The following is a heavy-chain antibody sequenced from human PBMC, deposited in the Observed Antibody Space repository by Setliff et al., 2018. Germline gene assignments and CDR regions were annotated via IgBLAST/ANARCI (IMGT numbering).Heavy chain of an antibody. J-gene: IGHJ3*02. CDR3: ARQAISGSDAFDI. Sequence: PGESLKISCKGSGYTFTNYWIGWVRQMPGKGLEWMGIIYPGDSDTRHSPSFQGQVTISADKSISIAYLQWSSLKASDTAMYYCARQAISGSDAFDIWGQGTLVTVSS. V-gene: IGHV5-51*01. D-gene: IGHD3-3*01. CDR2: IYPGDSDT. CDR1: GYTFTNYW.